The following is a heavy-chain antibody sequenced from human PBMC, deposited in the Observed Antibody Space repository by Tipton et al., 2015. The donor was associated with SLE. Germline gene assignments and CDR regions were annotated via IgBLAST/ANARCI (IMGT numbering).Heavy chain of an antibody. CDR2: IYNSGST. V-gene: IGHV4-4*09. D-gene: IGHD6-6*01. CDR3: ARTIGTRRREWDGFVI. J-gene: IGHJ3*02. Sequence: TLSLTCTVSGGSISSYYWSWIRQPPGKGLEWIGYIYNSGSTEYNPSLKSRIRISSDTSTNQFSLKMSSVTAADTAVYYCARTIGTRRREWDGFVIWVQRTLVTVSS. CDR1: GGSISSYY.